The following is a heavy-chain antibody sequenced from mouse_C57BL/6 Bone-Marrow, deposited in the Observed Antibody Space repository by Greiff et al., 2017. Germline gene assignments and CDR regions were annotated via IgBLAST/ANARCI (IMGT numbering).Heavy chain of an antibody. CDR3: ERVYDYDGSWCAY. V-gene: IGHV1-26*01. Sequence: VQLQQSGPELVKPGASVKISCKASGYTFTDYYMNWVKQSHGKSLEWIGDINSNNGGTSYNQKFKGKATLTVDKSSSTAYMELRSLTSEDYAVYYCERVYDYDGSWCAYWGQGTLVTVSA. CDR1: GYTFTDYY. CDR2: INSNNGGT. D-gene: IGHD2-4*01. J-gene: IGHJ3*01.